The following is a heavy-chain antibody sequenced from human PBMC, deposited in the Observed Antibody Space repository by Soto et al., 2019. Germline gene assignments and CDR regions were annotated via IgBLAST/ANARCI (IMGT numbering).Heavy chain of an antibody. CDR2: ISIYNGNT. CDR1: GDTFTSNG. J-gene: IGHJ4*02. D-gene: IGHD6-6*01. CDR3: ARAPGSSSLPLVFDY. V-gene: IGHV1-18*04. Sequence: GASVKVSCKASGDTFTSNGISWVRQAPGQGLEWLAWISIYNGNTQYAQKVQGRVTMTTDTSTNTAYMELRSLRSDDTAVYYCARAPGSSSLPLVFDYWGQGTLVTVSS.